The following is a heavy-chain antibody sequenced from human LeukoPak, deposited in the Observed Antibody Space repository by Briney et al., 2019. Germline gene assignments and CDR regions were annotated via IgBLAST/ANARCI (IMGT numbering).Heavy chain of an antibody. CDR1: GFTFSVYG. V-gene: IGHV3-33*06. J-gene: IGHJ4*02. D-gene: IGHD5-18*01. CDR3: AKPYSYGYDY. CDR2: IWHDGSTK. Sequence: GGSLRLXCAASGFTFSVYGMHWVRQAPGKGLESVALIWHDGSTKYYADSVKDRFTISRDNPKNILYLQMNSLRAEDTAVYYCAKPYSYGYDYWGQGTLVTVSS.